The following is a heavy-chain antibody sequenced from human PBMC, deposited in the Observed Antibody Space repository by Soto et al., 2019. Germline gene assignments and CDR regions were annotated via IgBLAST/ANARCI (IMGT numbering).Heavy chain of an antibody. CDR2: ISSSSSDT. Sequence: QVQLVESGGGLVKPGGSLRLSCAASGFTFSDYYMNWIRQAPGKGLEWVSYISSSSSDTNYAEPVKGRFTISRDNAKNSVYLQMNSLRVDDTAVYYCERRQRGSSWTTYPLDYWGQGTLVTVSP. D-gene: IGHD6-13*01. CDR1: GFTFSDYY. J-gene: IGHJ4*02. CDR3: ERRQRGSSWTTYPLDY. V-gene: IGHV3-11*06.